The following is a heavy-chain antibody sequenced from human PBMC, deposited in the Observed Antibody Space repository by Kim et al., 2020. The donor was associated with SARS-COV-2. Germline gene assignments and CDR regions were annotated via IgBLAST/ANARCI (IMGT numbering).Heavy chain of an antibody. Sequence: GGSLRLSCAASGFSFSSYGMYWVRQAPGKGLEWVALISYDGGNKYYADALKGRFTISRDNSKNTLYLQMNSLRVEDTAVYYCAKGSVSGMDVWGQGTTVT. V-gene: IGHV3-30*18. D-gene: IGHD3-22*01. CDR3: AKGSVSGMDV. CDR2: ISYDGGNK. CDR1: GFSFSSYG. J-gene: IGHJ6*02.